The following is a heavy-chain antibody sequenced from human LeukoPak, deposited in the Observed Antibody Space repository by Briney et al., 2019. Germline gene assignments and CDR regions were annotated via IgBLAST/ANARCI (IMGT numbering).Heavy chain of an antibody. CDR2: IYYSGST. D-gene: IGHD6-13*01. V-gene: IGHV4-59*12. Sequence: SETLSLTCTVSGGSISSYYWSWIRQPPGKGLEWIGYIYYSGSTNYNPSLKSRVTISVDTSKIQFSLKLSSVTAADTAVYYCAREIAAAGIYIDYWGQGTLVTVSS. J-gene: IGHJ4*02. CDR1: GGSISSYY. CDR3: AREIAAAGIYIDY.